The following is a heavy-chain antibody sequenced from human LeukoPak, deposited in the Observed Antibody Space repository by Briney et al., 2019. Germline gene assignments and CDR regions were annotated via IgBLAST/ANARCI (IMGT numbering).Heavy chain of an antibody. Sequence: GESLKISCEGSGFSFTTYWIGWVRQMPGKGLEWMGIIYPGDSDTRYSPSFQGQVTLSADKSSSTAYLQWNTLKASDTAMYYCARHGARGRIQLWSYQDYWGQGTLVTVSS. CDR2: IYPGDSDT. CDR1: GFSFTTYW. V-gene: IGHV5-51*01. J-gene: IGHJ4*02. D-gene: IGHD5-18*01. CDR3: ARHGARGRIQLWSYQDY.